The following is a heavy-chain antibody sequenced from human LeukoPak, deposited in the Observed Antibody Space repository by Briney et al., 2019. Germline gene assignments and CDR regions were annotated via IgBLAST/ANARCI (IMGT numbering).Heavy chain of an antibody. CDR1: GFAFNKYA. CDR3: ARDTDYYGSGRHGYFDH. Sequence: PGGSLRLSCAASGFAFNKYAMSWVRQAPEKGLEWVSTISGSGGGTYYADSVKGRFTISRDNSKNTLHLQMNSLRVEDTAVYYCARDTDYYGSGRHGYFDHWGQGTLVTVSS. V-gene: IGHV3-23*01. J-gene: IGHJ1*01. D-gene: IGHD3-10*01. CDR2: ISGSGGGT.